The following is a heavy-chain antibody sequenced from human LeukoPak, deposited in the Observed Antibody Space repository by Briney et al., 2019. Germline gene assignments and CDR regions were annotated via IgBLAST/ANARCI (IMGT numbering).Heavy chain of an antibody. CDR3: VKLDGEYYYET. J-gene: IGHJ5*02. V-gene: IGHV3-64D*09. D-gene: IGHD3-22*01. CDR2: ISNNGDST. CDR1: GFTFSTYA. Sequence: PGGSLRLSCSASGFTFSTYAMHWVRQAPGKGLEYVSAISNNGDSTYYADSVKGRFTISRDNSKNTLFLQMSSLRTEDTAMYYLVKLDGEYYYETWGQGSLVTVSS.